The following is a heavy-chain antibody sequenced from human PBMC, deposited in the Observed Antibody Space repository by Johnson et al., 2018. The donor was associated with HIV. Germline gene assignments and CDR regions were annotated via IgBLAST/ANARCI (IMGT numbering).Heavy chain of an antibody. J-gene: IGHJ3*02. CDR1: GFTVSSNY. CDR2: IYSRVTT. Sequence: VQLVESGGGLIQPGGSLRLSCAASGFTVSSNYMSWVRQAPGTGLEWVSLIYSRVTTYYANYVKRRLTISRDNSKKTLYLQMNSLRAEDTAVYYCAKDILVGAMGGAFDIWGQGTMVTVSS. V-gene: IGHV3-53*01. CDR3: AKDILVGAMGGAFDI. D-gene: IGHD1-26*01.